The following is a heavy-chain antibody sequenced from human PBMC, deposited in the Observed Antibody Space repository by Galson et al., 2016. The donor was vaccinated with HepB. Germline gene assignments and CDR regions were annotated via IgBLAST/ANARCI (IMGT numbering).Heavy chain of an antibody. D-gene: IGHD2-15*01. Sequence: SLRLSCAVSGFTFDDYTMHWVRQAPGTGLEWVSLISWDGGTTYYADSVKGRFTISRDNSKNSLYLQMNSLRTEDTALYYCAKNLGVVMVAATPARWWGMDVWGQGTTVTVSS. CDR2: ISWDGGTT. CDR1: GFTFDDYT. V-gene: IGHV3-43*01. CDR3: AKNLGVVMVAATPARWWGMDV. J-gene: IGHJ6*02.